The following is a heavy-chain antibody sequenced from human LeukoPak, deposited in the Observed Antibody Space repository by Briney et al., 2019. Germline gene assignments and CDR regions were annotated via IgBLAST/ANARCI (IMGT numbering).Heavy chain of an antibody. V-gene: IGHV4-34*01. CDR3: ARVGIVVVPAAIGDWFDP. CDR1: GGSFSGYY. D-gene: IGHD2-2*02. CDR2: INHSGST. Sequence: SETLSLTCAVYGGSFSGYYWSWIRQPPGKGLEWIGEINHSGSTNYNPSLKSRVTISVDTSKNQFSLKLSSVTAADTAVYYCARVGIVVVPAAIGDWFDPWGQGTLVTVSS. J-gene: IGHJ5*02.